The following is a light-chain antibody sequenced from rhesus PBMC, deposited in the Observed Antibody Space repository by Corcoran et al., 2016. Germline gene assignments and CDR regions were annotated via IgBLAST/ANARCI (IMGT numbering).Light chain of an antibody. CDR3: QQESNWSLS. CDR2: VAS. Sequence: EIVMTQSPATLSLSPGERATLSGRASQSVSSRLAWYQQKPGQPPRLLFYVASPRVTGIQDRFRGSVSGTDFTLTISGLEPEDVAVYFCQQESNWSLSFGGGTKVELK. J-gene: IGKJ4*01. V-gene: IGKV3-17*02. CDR1: QSVSSR.